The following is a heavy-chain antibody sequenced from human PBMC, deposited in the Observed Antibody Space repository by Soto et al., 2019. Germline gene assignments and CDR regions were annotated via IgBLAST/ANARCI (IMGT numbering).Heavy chain of an antibody. V-gene: IGHV3-64D*06. CDR2: ISSNGGST. CDR1: GFTFSSYA. D-gene: IGHD7-27*01. CDR3: VKDKGLGNLHYLPLDY. Sequence: GGSLRLSCSASGFTFSSYAMHWVRQAPGKGLEYVSAISSNGGSTYYADPVKGRFTISRDNSKNTLYLQMSSLRAEDTAVYYCVKDKGLGNLHYLPLDYWGQGTLVTVSS. J-gene: IGHJ4*02.